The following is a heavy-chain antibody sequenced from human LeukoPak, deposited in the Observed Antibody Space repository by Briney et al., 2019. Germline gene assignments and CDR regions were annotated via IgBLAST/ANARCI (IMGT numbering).Heavy chain of an antibody. CDR3: AKYYYGSGSFDYDAFDI. D-gene: IGHD3-10*01. V-gene: IGHV3-23*01. CDR2: ISGSGGST. Sequence: GGSLRLSCAASGFTFSSYGMSWVRQAPGKGLEWVSAISGSGGSTYYADSVKGRFTISRDNSKNTLYLQMNSLRAEDTAVYYCAKYYYGSGSFDYDAFDIWGQGTMVTVSS. J-gene: IGHJ3*02. CDR1: GFTFSSYG.